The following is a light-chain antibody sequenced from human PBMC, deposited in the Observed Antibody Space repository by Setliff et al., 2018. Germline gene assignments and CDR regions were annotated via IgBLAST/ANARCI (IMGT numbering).Light chain of an antibody. CDR3: LTWDYSLRTHV. CDR1: SDNIGRNA. V-gene: IGLV1-44*01. Sequence: QSALTQEASVSGTVGQKVTLSCTGESDNIGRNAVGWYQQSSHGAPKTVMLGNFLPSGIPDRFSGSKSGTTASLTISGLQLEDEADYYCLTWDYSLRTHVFGTGTKVTVL. J-gene: IGLJ1*01. CDR2: GNF.